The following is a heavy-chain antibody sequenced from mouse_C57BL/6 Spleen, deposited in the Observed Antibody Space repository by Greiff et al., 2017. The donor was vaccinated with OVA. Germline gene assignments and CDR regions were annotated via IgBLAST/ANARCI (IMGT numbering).Heavy chain of an antibody. CDR1: GYTFTSYG. CDR3: ARLITTVGWSMDD. J-gene: IGHJ4*01. Sequence: VQLQQSGAELARPGASVKLSCKASGYTFTSYGISWVKQRTGQGLEWIGEIYPRSGNTYYNEKFKGKATLTADKSSSTAYMELRSLTSEDSAGYFCARLITTVGWSMDDWGKGTSVTVSS. CDR2: IYPRSGNT. V-gene: IGHV1-81*01. D-gene: IGHD1-1*01.